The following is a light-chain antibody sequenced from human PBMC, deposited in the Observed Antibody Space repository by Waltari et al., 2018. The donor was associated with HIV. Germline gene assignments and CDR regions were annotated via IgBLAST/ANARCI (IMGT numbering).Light chain of an antibody. CDR2: KAS. CDR1: QSVSSG. Sequence: DIQMTQSPYTLSASVGDRVTITCRASQSVSSGLAWYQQKPGKAPKVLIYKASSLVSGVPSRFSGSGSGTEFTLTISSLQPDDFASYFCLHYKSYPLTFGGGTKVEIK. CDR3: LHYKSYPLT. V-gene: IGKV1-5*03. J-gene: IGKJ4*01.